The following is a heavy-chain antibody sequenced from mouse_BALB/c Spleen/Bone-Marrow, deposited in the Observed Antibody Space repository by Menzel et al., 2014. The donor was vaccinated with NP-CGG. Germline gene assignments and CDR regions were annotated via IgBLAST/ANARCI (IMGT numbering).Heavy chain of an antibody. Sequence: EVNVVESGGGLVKPGGSLKLSCAASGFTFSDYYMYWVRQTPEKRLEWVATISDGGSYTCYPDSVKGRFTISRDNAKNNLYLQMSSLKSEDTAMYYCANYYGSTWFAYWGQGTLVTVSA. V-gene: IGHV5-4*02. CDR3: ANYYGSTWFAY. CDR2: ISDGGSYT. CDR1: GFTFSDYY. D-gene: IGHD1-1*01. J-gene: IGHJ3*01.